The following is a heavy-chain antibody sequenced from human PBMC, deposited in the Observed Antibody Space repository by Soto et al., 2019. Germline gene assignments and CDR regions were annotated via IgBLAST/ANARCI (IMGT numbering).Heavy chain of an antibody. D-gene: IGHD2-2*01. CDR2: INAANGNT. V-gene: IGHV1-3*05. J-gene: IGHJ5*02. CDR1: GYIFLNYA. CDR3: ARVPRYSSDIVEVPAVMFDDWFHP. Sequence: QVQLVQSGAEEKKPGASVKVSCKASGYIFLNYAIPSVRQAPGQRPEWVGWINAANGNTKYSQKLQHRVTITTDTAASTAYIELPSLRSDDTARYYCARVPRYSSDIVEVPAVMFDDWFHPRGQGTLVTVSA.